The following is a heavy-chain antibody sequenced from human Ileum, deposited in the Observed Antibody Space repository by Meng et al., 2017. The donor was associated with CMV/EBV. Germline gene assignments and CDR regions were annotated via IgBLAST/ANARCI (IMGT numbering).Heavy chain of an antibody. CDR1: GFTFSDYG. Sequence: GGSLRLSCVASGFTFSDYGMHWVRQAPGKGLEWISFMSGSGSMMFYVDSVRGRFTISRDSSKNTLYLQMNSLRAEDTAVYYCAKKGGDGALHYFDYWGQGTLVTVSS. J-gene: IGHJ4*02. CDR3: AKKGGDGALHYFDY. CDR2: MSGSGSMM. D-gene: IGHD3-16*01. V-gene: IGHV3-NL1*01.